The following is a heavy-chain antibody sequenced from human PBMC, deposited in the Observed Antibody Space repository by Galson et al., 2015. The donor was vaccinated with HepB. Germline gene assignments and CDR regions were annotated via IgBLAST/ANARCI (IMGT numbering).Heavy chain of an antibody. CDR1: GDSVSRNTAS. CDR2: TYYRTKWYS. J-gene: IGHJ6*02. D-gene: IGHD5/OR15-5a*01. V-gene: IGHV6-1*01. Sequence: CAISGDSVSRNTASWNWIRQSPSRGLEWLGRTYYRTKWYSDSAVSVRSRITVNADTSKNQFSLQLNSVTPEDTAVYYCARGRLGIEVSLFDPWGQGTTVTVSS. CDR3: ARGRLGIEVSLFDP.